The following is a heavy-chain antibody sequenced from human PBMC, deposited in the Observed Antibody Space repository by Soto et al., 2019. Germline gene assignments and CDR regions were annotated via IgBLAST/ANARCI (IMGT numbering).Heavy chain of an antibody. CDR2: ISGSCGST. D-gene: IGHD3-3*01. CDR1: GFTFSSYA. CDR3: AKRGTDSDFWSGHNWLEP. J-gene: IGHJ5*02. Sequence: EVQLLESGGGLVQPGVSLRRSCAASGFTFSSYARSWVRQAPGKGLELVSAISGSCGSTYYADSVKGRFTISRDNYKNTLDLQMNSLRAEATAVYSCAKRGTDSDFWSGHNWLEPWGQVTLVVVSS. V-gene: IGHV3-23*01.